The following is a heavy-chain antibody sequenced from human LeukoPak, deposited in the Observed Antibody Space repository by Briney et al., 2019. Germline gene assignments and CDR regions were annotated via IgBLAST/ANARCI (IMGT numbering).Heavy chain of an antibody. CDR1: GFTVTDNC. D-gene: IGHD1-1*01. CDR2: ISGSGGST. J-gene: IGHJ3*02. V-gene: IGHV3-23*01. Sequence: GGSLRLSCAASGFTVTDNCMNWVRQSSGKGLEWVSAISGSGGSTYYADSVKGRFTISRDNSKNTLYLQMNSLRAEDTAVYYCAKDLLEGSGAFDIWGQGTMVTVSS. CDR3: AKDLLEGSGAFDI.